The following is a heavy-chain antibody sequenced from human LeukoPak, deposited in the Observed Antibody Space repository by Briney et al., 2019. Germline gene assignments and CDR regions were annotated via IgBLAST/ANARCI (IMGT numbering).Heavy chain of an antibody. CDR3: ARADSRIFRS. V-gene: IGHV3-48*03. CDR2: ISSSGSTI. J-gene: IGHJ4*02. Sequence: GGSLRLSCAASGFTFRSYEMNWVRQAPGKGLEWVSYISSSGSTIYYADSVKGRFTISRDNAKNSLYLQMNSLRAEDTAVYYCARADSRIFRSWGQGTLVTVSS. D-gene: IGHD1-14*01. CDR1: GFTFRSYE.